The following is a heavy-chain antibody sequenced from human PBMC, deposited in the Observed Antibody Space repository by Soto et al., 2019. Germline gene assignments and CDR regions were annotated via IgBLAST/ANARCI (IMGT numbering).Heavy chain of an antibody. Sequence: LXLSWASSGFSFFRYIISWIGQAPGKGLELVSYISNSGSITQDADSVKGRFTISRDNAKNSLSLQMNGLRDEDTAVYSCVTVYASNSFDIWGQGKVVTVAS. CDR2: ISNSGSIT. V-gene: IGHV3-48*02. CDR1: GFSFFRYI. J-gene: IGHJ3*02. D-gene: IGHD2-2*01. CDR3: VTVYASNSFDI.